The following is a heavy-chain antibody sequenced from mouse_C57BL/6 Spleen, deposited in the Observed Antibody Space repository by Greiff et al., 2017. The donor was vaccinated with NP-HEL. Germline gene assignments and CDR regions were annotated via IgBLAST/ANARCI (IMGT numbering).Heavy chain of an antibody. J-gene: IGHJ4*01. CDR3: AKCRVYYGSSPQYYAMDY. Sequence: VMLVASEGGLVQPGSSMKLSCTASGFTFSDYYMAWVRQVPEKGLEWVANINYDGSSTYYLDSLKSRFIISRDNAKNILYLQMSSLKSEDTATYYCAKCRVYYGSSPQYYAMDYWGQGTSGTVST. V-gene: IGHV5-16*01. CDR1: GFTFSDYY. D-gene: IGHD1-1*01. CDR2: INYDGSST.